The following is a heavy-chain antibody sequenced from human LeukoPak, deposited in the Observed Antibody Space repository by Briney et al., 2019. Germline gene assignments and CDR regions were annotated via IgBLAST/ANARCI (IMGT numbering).Heavy chain of an antibody. CDR2: IKQDGSEK. V-gene: IGHV3-7*01. CDR3: ARKGYYYDSSGYYEYYFDY. CDR1: GFTFSSYW. J-gene: IGHJ4*02. Sequence: GGSLRLSCAASGFTFSSYWMSWVRQAPGKGLEWVANIKQDGSEKYYVDSVKGRFTISRDNAKNSLYLQMNGLRAEDTAVYYCARKGYYYDSSGYYEYYFDYWGQGTLVTVSS. D-gene: IGHD3-22*01.